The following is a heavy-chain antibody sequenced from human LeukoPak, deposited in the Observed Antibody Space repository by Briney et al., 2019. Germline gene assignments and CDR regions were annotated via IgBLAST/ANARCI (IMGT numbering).Heavy chain of an antibody. Sequence: GGSLRLSCAASGFTFSTYNMNWDRQAPGEGLEWVSSITSGGTHTYYADSVKGRFTTSRDNAKNSLSPQLSRLRAEDTAVYYCARGNYDILTASYKRPPDYWGQGILVTVSS. CDR3: ARGNYDILTASYKRPPDY. V-gene: IGHV3-21*06. CDR2: ITSGGTHT. D-gene: IGHD3-9*01. J-gene: IGHJ4*02. CDR1: GFTFSTYN.